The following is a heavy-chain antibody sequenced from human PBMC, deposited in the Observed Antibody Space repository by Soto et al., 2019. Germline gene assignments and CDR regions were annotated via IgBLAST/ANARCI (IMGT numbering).Heavy chain of an antibody. CDR3: ARSIAVAGTSGSPYAFDT. D-gene: IGHD6-19*01. CDR1: GYTFTSYY. V-gene: IGHV1-46*03. Sequence: ASVKVSCKASGYTFTSYYMHWVRQAPGQGLEWMGIINPSGGSTSYAQKFQGRVTMTRDTSTSTVYMELSSLRSEDTAVYYCARSIAVAGTSGSPYAFDTWGQGTMVTVSS. J-gene: IGHJ3*02. CDR2: INPSGGST.